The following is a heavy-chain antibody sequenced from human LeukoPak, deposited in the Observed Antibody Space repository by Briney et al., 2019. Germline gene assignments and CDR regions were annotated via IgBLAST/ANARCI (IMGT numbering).Heavy chain of an antibody. Sequence: GGSLRLSCAASGFTFSSYSMNWVRQAPGKGLEWVSFISSSSDYIYYADSVKGRFTISRDNAKNSLYLQMNSLRAEDTAFYYCARGLSGTLFDYWGQGTLVTVSS. CDR1: GFTFSSYS. CDR3: ARGLSGTLFDY. J-gene: IGHJ4*02. V-gene: IGHV3-21*01. D-gene: IGHD1-7*01. CDR2: ISSSSDYI.